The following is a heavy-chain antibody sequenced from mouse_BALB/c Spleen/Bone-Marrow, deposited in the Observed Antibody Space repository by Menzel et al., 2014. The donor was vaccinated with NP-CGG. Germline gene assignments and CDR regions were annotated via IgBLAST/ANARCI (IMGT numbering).Heavy chain of an antibody. D-gene: IGHD1-2*01. V-gene: IGHV1S22*01. CDR1: GYTFTSYW. CDR2: IYPGSGST. CDR3: TPRLRY. Sequence: LQQPGSELVRPGASVKLSCKASGYTFTSYWMHWVKQRPGQGLEWIGNIYPGSGSTNYDEKFKSKATLTVDTSSSTAYMQLGSLTSEDSAVYYCTPRLRYWGQGTTLTVSS. J-gene: IGHJ2*01.